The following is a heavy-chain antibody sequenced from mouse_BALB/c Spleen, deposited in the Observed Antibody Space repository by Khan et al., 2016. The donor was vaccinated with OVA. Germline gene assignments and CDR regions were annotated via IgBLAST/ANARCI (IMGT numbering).Heavy chain of an antibody. V-gene: IGHV14-3*02. J-gene: IGHJ3*01. CDR2: IDPANGNT. D-gene: IGHD2-4*01. CDR1: DFNIKDTY. Sequence: EVQLQESGAELVKPGASVKLSCTASDFNIKDTYMHWVRQRPEQGLEWIGKIDPANGNTKYDPKFQGKATITVDTSSNTAYLQLSSLTSEDTDVYYCASFDYDVGAWFAYWGQGTLVTVSA. CDR3: ASFDYDVGAWFAY.